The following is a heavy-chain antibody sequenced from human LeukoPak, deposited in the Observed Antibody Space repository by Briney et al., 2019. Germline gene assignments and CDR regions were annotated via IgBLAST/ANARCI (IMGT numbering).Heavy chain of an antibody. D-gene: IGHD4-11*01. J-gene: IGHJ4*02. Sequence: SETLSLTCTVSGGSISSYYWSWIRQPPGKGLEWIGYIYYSGSTNYNPSLKSRVTISVDTSKNQFSLKLSSVTAADTAVYYCARSYSTPIATDYWGQGTLVTVSS. CDR1: GGSISSYY. CDR3: ARSYSTPIATDY. CDR2: IYYSGST. V-gene: IGHV4-59*12.